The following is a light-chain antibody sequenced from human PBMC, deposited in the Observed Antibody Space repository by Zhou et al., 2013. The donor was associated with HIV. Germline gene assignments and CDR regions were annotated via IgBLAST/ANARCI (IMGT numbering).Light chain of an antibody. Sequence: EIVMTQSPATLSVSPGERATLSCRASQSVADYLAWYQQKPGQAPRLLIYGASSRATGIPDRFSGSGSGTDFTLTISRLEPEDFAVYYCQQYSSSPWTFGQGTKVEIK. CDR2: GAS. CDR1: QSVADY. J-gene: IGKJ1*01. CDR3: QQYSSSPWT. V-gene: IGKV3-20*01.